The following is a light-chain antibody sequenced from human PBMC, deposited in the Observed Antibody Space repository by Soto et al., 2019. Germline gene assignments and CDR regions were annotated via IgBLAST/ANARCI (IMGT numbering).Light chain of an antibody. V-gene: IGLV2-14*01. CDR1: SSDVGGYNY. CDR3: SSYTSSNSVV. Sequence: QSALTQPASVSGSPGQSITISCTRTSSDVGGYNYVSWYQQHPGKAPKLMIYEVSNRPSGVSNRFSGSKSGNTASLTISGLQAEDEANYYCSSYTSSNSVVFGGGTKPTVL. J-gene: IGLJ2*01. CDR2: EVS.